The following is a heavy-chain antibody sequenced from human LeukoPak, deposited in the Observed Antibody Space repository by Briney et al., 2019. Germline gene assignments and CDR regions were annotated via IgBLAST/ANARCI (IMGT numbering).Heavy chain of an antibody. CDR3: ARIVYDFAGGYYYYMDV. CDR1: GYTFTSYG. CDR2: ISAYNGNT. Sequence: ASVKVSCKASGYTFTSYGISWVRQAPGQGLEWMGWISAYNGNTNYAQKLQGRVTMTTDTSTSTAYMELRSLRSDDTAVYYCARIVYDFAGGYYYYMDVWGKGTTVTVSS. D-gene: IGHD5/OR15-5a*01. J-gene: IGHJ6*03. V-gene: IGHV1-18*01.